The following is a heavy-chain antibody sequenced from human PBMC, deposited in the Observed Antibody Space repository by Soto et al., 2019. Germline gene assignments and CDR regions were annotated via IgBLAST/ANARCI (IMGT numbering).Heavy chain of an antibody. V-gene: IGHV1-69*01. D-gene: IGHD1-1*01. CDR1: GGTFSSYA. CDR2: IIPIFGTA. Sequence: QVQLVQSGAEVKKPGSSVKVSCKASGGTFSSYAISWVRQAPGQGLEWMGGIIPIFGTANYAQKFQGRVTITADESTSTAYMELSSLRSEDTAVHYCARTGACGSILRGHSYYGMDVWGRGTTVTVSS. J-gene: IGHJ6*02. CDR3: ARTGACGSILRGHSYYGMDV.